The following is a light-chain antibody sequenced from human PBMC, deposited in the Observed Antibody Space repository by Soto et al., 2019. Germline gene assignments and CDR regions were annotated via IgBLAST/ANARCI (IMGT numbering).Light chain of an antibody. J-gene: IGKJ4*01. CDR2: GAS. CDR3: QQYNNWPLT. Sequence: EIMMTQSPATLSVCPGERATLSCRASQSVAGNLACYQQKPGQAPRLLMYGASTRATGIPARFSGSGSGTEFTLTISSLQSEDFGVYYCQQYNNWPLTFGGGTKVEIK. V-gene: IGKV3-15*01. CDR1: QSVAGN.